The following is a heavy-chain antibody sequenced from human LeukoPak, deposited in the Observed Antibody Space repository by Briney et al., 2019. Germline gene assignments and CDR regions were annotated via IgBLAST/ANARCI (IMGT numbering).Heavy chain of an antibody. J-gene: IGHJ4*02. V-gene: IGHV4-59*12. Sequence: SETLSLTCGVPADSITIYYWTWIRQPPGKGLEWIGYIDHTGSTNYSPSLNSRVTISVDTSKNQFSLKLSSVTAADTAVYYCARARIRGYFDYWGQGTLVTVSS. CDR3: ARARIRGYFDY. CDR2: IDHTGST. CDR1: ADSITIYY.